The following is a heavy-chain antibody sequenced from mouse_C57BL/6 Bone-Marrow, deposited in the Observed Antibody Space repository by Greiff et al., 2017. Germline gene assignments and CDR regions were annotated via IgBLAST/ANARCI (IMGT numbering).Heavy chain of an antibody. Sequence: VKLMESGAELVRPGASVKLSCKASGYTFTDYYINWVKQRPGQGLEWIARIYPGSGNTYYNEKFKGKATLTAEKSSSTAYMQLSSLTSEDSAVYFCARKGCYAMDYWGQGTSVTVSS. V-gene: IGHV1-76*01. J-gene: IGHJ4*01. CDR2: IYPGSGNT. CDR3: ARKGCYAMDY. CDR1: GYTFTDYY.